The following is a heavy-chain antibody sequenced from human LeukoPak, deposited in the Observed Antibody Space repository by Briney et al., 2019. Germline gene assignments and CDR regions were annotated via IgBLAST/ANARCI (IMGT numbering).Heavy chain of an antibody. CDR2: ISSSSSYI. Sequence: GGSLRLSCAASGFTFSSYSMNWVRQAPGKGLEWVSSISSSSSYICYADSVKGRFTISRDNAKNSLYLQMNSLRAEDTAVYYCAKVGYYNDSSGYYLDYFDYWGQGTLVTVSS. V-gene: IGHV3-21*04. J-gene: IGHJ4*02. D-gene: IGHD3-22*01. CDR3: AKVGYYNDSSGYYLDYFDY. CDR1: GFTFSSYS.